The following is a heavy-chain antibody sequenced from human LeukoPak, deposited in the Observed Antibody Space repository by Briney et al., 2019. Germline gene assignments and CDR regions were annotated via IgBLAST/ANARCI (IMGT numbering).Heavy chain of an antibody. CDR2: ISSSSYI. V-gene: IGHV3-21*01. CDR1: GFTFSSYS. CDR3: ARDPSNDSGYDPRHY. J-gene: IGHJ4*02. D-gene: IGHD5-12*01. Sequence: GGSLRLSCAASGFTFSSYSMNWVRQAPGQGLEWVSSISSSSYIYYADSVKGRFTISRDNAKNSLYLQMNSLRAEDTAVYYCARDPSNDSGYDPRHYWGQGTLVTVSS.